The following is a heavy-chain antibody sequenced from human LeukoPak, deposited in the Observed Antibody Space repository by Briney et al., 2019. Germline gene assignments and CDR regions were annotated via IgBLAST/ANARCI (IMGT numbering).Heavy chain of an antibody. CDR1: GGSISSGSYY. D-gene: IGHD6-19*01. V-gene: IGHV4-61*02. J-gene: IGHJ4*02. CDR3: ARESSGWYTVIFDY. CDR2: IYTSGST. Sequence: SETLSLTCTVSGGSISSGSYYWSWIRQPAGKGVEWIGRIYTSGSTNYNPSLKSRVTISVDTSKNQFSLKLSSVTAADTAVYYCARESSGWYTVIFDYWGQGTLVTVSS.